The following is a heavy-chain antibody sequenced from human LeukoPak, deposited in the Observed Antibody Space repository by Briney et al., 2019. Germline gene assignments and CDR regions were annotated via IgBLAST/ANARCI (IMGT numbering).Heavy chain of an antibody. D-gene: IGHD4-17*01. Sequence: GESLKISCKGSGYYFTSYWIAWVRQMPGKGLEWMGTIYPGDSDTRYSPSFQGQVTISADKSINTAYLQWSSLKPSDTAIYYCARTSDYGGYEDFYYWGQGTLVTVAS. CDR2: IYPGDSDT. CDR3: ARTSDYGGYEDFYY. CDR1: GYYFTSYW. V-gene: IGHV5-51*01. J-gene: IGHJ4*02.